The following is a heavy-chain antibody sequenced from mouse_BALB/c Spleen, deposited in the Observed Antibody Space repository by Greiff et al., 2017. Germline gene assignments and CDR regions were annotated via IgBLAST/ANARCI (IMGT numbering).Heavy chain of an antibody. V-gene: IGHV14-4*02. CDR2: IDPENGDT. CDR3: NAEPSFAY. J-gene: IGHJ3*01. Sequence: EVKLQESGAELVRSGASVKLSCTASGFNIKDYYMHWVKQRPEQGLEWIGWIDPENGDTEYAPKFQGKATMTADTSSNTAYLQLSSLTSEDTAVYYCNAEPSFAYWGQGTLVTVSA. CDR1: GFNIKDYY.